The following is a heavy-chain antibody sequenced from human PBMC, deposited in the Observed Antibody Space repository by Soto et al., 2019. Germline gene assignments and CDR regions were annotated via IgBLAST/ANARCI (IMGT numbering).Heavy chain of an antibody. CDR2: ISSNGGST. CDR1: GFTFSSYA. D-gene: IGHD2-2*01. Sequence: GGSLRLSCSASGFTFSSYAMHWVRQAPGKGLEYVSAISSNGGSTYYADSVKGRFTISRDNSKNTLYLQMSSLRAEDTAVYYCVKVSSGVVVPAACDYWGQGTLVTVSS. V-gene: IGHV3-64D*06. CDR3: VKVSSGVVVPAACDY. J-gene: IGHJ4*02.